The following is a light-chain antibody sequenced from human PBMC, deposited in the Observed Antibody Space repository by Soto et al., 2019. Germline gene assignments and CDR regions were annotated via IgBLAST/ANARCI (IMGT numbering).Light chain of an antibody. J-gene: IGLJ1*01. CDR3: VSYTSSGTYV. CDR1: SSDVGNYKY. V-gene: IGLV2-14*01. Sequence: QSVLTQPASVSGSPGQSITISCTGTSSDVGNYKYVSWYQQHPRKAPKLMIYEVSNRPSGVSNRFSGSKSGNTASLTISGLQAEDETYYYCVSYTSSGTYVFGTGTKV. CDR2: EVS.